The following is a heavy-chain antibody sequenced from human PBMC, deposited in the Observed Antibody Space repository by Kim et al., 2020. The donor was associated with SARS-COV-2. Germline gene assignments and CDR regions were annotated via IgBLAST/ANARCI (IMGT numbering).Heavy chain of an antibody. Sequence: GGSLRLSCAASGFTFSSYSMNWVRQAPGKGLEWVSSISSSSSYIYYADSVKGRFTFSRDNAKNSLYLQMNSLRAEDTAVYYCARESGQRWLQSGVVDYWGQGALVTVSS. CDR1: GFTFSSYS. J-gene: IGHJ4*02. D-gene: IGHD2-21*01. V-gene: IGHV3-21*04. CDR2: ISSSSSYI. CDR3: ARESGQRWLQSGVVDY.